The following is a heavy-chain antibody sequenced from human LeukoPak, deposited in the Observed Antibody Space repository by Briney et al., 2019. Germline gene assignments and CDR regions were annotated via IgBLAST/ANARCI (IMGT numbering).Heavy chain of an antibody. V-gene: IGHV1-24*01. J-gene: IGHJ4*02. CDR3: ATVGIYYGSGSYRH. CDR1: GYTLTELS. CDR2: FDPEDGET. Sequence: ASVKVSCKVSGYTLTELSMHWVRQAPGKGLEWMGGFDPEDGETIYAQKFQGRVTMTEDTSTDTAYMGLSSLRSEDTAVYYCATVGIYYGSGSYRHWGQGTLVTVSS. D-gene: IGHD3-10*01.